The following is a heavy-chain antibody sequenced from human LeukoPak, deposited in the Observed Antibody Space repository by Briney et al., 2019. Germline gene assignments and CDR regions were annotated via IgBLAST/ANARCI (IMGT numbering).Heavy chain of an antibody. Sequence: PSETLSLTCTVSGGSISSGDYYWSWIRQPPGKGLEWIGYIYYNGSTYYNPSLKSRVTISVDTSKNQFSLKLSSVTAADTAVYYCARGSAHIEDAFDIWGQGTMVTVSS. CDR2: IYYNGST. D-gene: IGHD2-21*01. CDR3: ARGSAHIEDAFDI. J-gene: IGHJ3*02. V-gene: IGHV4-30-4*01. CDR1: GGSISSGDYY.